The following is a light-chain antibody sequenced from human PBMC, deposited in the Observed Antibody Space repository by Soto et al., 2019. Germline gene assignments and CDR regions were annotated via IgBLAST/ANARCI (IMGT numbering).Light chain of an antibody. J-gene: IGLJ1*01. CDR3: SSYTSSSTLD. CDR2: DVS. Sequence: QSVLTQPASVSGSPGQSITISCTGTSSDVGGYNYVSWYQQHPGKAPKLMIYDVSNRPSGVSNRFSGSKSGNMASLTISGLQAEDEADYYCSSYTSSSTLDFGTGTKVTVL. V-gene: IGLV2-14*01. CDR1: SSDVGGYNY.